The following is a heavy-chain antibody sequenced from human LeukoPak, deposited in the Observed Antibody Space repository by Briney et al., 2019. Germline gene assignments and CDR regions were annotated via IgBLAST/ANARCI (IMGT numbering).Heavy chain of an antibody. CDR1: GVSITTYY. CDR2: IYHSGST. D-gene: IGHD3-10*01. CDR3: AREANYYGSGSYFEGTFDY. Sequence: SETLSLTCTVSGVSITTYYWSWIRQPPGKGLEWIGYIYHSGSTNYNPSLKSRVTISVDTSKNEFSLKLTSVTAADTAVYYCAREANYYGSGSYFEGTFDYWGQGSLVTVSS. V-gene: IGHV4-59*13. J-gene: IGHJ4*02.